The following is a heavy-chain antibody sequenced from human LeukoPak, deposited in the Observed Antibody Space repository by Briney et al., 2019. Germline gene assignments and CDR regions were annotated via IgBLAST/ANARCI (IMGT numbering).Heavy chain of an antibody. J-gene: IGHJ4*02. V-gene: IGHV4-39*07. Sequence: SETLSLTCTVSGGSISSSSYYWNWIRQTPGKGLEWIGEINHSGSTNYNPSLKRRVTISVDTSQEQFSLRLTSVTAADTAVYYCARGRYLTTLGGAAAGFLDSWGQGTLVTVSS. CDR3: ARGRYLTTLGGAAAGFLDS. CDR2: INHSGST. D-gene: IGHD6-13*01. CDR1: GGSISSSSYY.